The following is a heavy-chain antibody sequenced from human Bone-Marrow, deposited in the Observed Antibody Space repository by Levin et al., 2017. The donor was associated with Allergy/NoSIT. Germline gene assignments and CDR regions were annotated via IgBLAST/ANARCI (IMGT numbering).Heavy chain of an antibody. D-gene: IGHD6-19*01. CDR2: ISAYNGNT. Sequence: ASVKVSCKASGYTFTSYGISWVRQAPGQGLEWMGWISAYNGNTNYAQKLQGRVTMTTDTSTSTAYMELRSLRSDDTAVYYCARDADSSGSPGSFDYWGQGTLVTVSS. CDR3: ARDADSSGSPGSFDY. V-gene: IGHV1-18*01. J-gene: IGHJ4*02. CDR1: GYTFTSYG.